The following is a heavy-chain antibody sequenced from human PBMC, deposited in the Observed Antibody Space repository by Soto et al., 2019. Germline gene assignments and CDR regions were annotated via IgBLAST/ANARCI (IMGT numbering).Heavy chain of an antibody. D-gene: IGHD6-13*01. CDR2: MSYDGTKE. CDR3: AKEYGSTWIDH. CDR1: GFTLSTYG. J-gene: IGHJ4*02. V-gene: IGHV3-30*18. Sequence: GGSLRLSCAASGFTLSTYGMHWVRQAPGKGLEWVAAMSYDGTKEYYADSVKGRFTISRDNSRNTLFLQLNSLRAEDTAVYYCAKEYGSTWIDHWGQGTLVTVSS.